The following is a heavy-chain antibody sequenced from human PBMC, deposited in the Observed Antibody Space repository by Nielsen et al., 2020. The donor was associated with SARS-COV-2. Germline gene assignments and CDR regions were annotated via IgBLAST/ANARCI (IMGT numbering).Heavy chain of an antibody. CDR1: GFTFSSHW. Sequence: GGSLRLSCVASGFTFSSHWMHWVRQVPGKGLLWLSRINNDGSSTSYADSVKGRFTISRDNAKNTLWLEMNSLRVDDTAVYYCVGDTGSRWGELWGQGTLVTVSS. CDR2: INNDGSST. J-gene: IGHJ4*02. CDR3: VGDTGSRWGEL. D-gene: IGHD2-2*01. V-gene: IGHV3-74*01.